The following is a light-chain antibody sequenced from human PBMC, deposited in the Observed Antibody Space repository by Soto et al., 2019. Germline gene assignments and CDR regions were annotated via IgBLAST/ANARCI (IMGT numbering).Light chain of an antibody. CDR1: QSISSW. J-gene: IGKJ1*01. V-gene: IGKV1-5*03. Sequence: DILMTQSPSTLSASVGDRVTITCRASQSISSWLAWYQQKPGKATKLLIYKASSLESGVPSRFSGSGSGTEFTLTISSLQPDDFATYYCQQYTSCCSFGQGTKVEI. CDR2: KAS. CDR3: QQYTSCCS.